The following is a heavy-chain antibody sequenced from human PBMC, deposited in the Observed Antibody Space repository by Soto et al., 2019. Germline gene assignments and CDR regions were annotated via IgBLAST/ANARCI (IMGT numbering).Heavy chain of an antibody. Sequence: QVHLVQSGAEVKKPGASVKVSCKGSGYAFTTYGITWVRQAPGQGLEWMGWISAHNGNTNYAQKLQGRVTVPRDTSTSTAYMELRSLRSGDTAVYYCARGRDGDYGGQGALVTVSS. V-gene: IGHV1-18*01. CDR1: GYAFTTYG. CDR3: ARGRDGDY. J-gene: IGHJ4*02. D-gene: IGHD6-6*01. CDR2: ISAHNGNT.